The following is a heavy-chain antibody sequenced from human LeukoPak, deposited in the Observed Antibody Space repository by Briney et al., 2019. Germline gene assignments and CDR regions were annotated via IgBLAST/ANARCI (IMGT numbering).Heavy chain of an antibody. CDR2: ISGSGGST. CDR1: GFTFSSYA. D-gene: IGHD1-1*01. V-gene: IGHV3-23*01. CDR3: AKTGMLRRVGYLDV. Sequence: PGGSLRLSCAASGFTFSSYAMSWVRQAPGKGLEWVSAISGSGGSTYNADSVKGRFTISRDNSKKMVYLEMNSLRVEDTAVYYCAKTGMLRRVGYLDVWGKGTAVIVSS. J-gene: IGHJ6*04.